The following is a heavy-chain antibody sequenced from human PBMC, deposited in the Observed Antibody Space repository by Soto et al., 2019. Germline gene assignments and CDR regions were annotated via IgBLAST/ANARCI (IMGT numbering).Heavy chain of an antibody. CDR1: GGSISSSSYY. D-gene: IGHD6-19*01. CDR3: ASSYSSGWYWLG. J-gene: IGHJ4*02. V-gene: IGHV4-39*01. Sequence: GSLRLSCTVSGGSISSSSYYWGWIRQPPGKGLEWIGSIYYSGSTYYNPSLKSRVTISVDTSKNQFSLKLSSVTAADTAVYYCASSYSSGWYWLGWGQGTLVTVSS. CDR2: IYYSGST.